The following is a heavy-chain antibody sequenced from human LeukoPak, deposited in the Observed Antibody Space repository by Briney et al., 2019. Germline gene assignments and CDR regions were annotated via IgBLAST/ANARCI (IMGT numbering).Heavy chain of an antibody. Sequence: PGGSLRLSCAASGFTFSSYGMHWVRQAPGKGLEWVAFIRYDGSNKYYADSVKGRFTISRDNSKNTLYLQMNSLRAEDTAVYYCAEVRGFGVATQGAFDIWGQGTMVTVSS. CDR1: GFTFSSYG. CDR2: IRYDGSNK. J-gene: IGHJ3*02. V-gene: IGHV3-30*02. D-gene: IGHD3-3*01. CDR3: AEVRGFGVATQGAFDI.